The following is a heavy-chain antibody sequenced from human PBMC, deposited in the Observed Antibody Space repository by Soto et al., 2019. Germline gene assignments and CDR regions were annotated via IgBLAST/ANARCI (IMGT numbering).Heavy chain of an antibody. CDR1: GGTFSIYA. CDR2: IIPILGIA. D-gene: IGHD1-26*01. Sequence: QVQLVQSGAEVKKPGSSVKVSCKASGGTFSIYAITWVRQAPGQGLEWMGTIIPILGIANYAQKFQDTVTITADKSTSTAYMELSSLRSEDTAVYYCASWESREDYYYMDVWGKGTTVTVSS. V-gene: IGHV1-69*02. J-gene: IGHJ6*03. CDR3: ASWESREDYYYMDV.